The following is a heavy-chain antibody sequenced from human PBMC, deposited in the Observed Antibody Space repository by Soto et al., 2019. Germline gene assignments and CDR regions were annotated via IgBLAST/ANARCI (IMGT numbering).Heavy chain of an antibody. CDR1: GLTFVSYW. J-gene: IGHJ4*01. Sequence: PGGSLRLSCAASGLTFVSYWMTWVRQAPGKGLEWVASIKQDGSEKFYVDSVKGRFTISRDNAQNSHYLQMNSLRVEDTAVYFCARETHHYNFWSGYYIFDPWGQGTLVTVSS. CDR3: ARETHHYNFWSGYYIFDP. CDR2: IKQDGSEK. D-gene: IGHD3-3*01. V-gene: IGHV3-7*01.